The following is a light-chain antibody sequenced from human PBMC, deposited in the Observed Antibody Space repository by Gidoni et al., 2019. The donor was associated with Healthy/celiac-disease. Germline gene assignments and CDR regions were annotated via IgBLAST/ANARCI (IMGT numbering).Light chain of an antibody. CDR3: QQRSNWPQVT. V-gene: IGKV3-11*01. J-gene: IGKJ4*01. CDR1: QSVSSY. CDR2: DAS. Sequence: EIVLTQSPATLSLSPGERATLSCRASQSVSSYLAWYQQKPGQAPRILIYDASNRATGIPARFSGSGSGTDFTLTISSLEPEDFAVYYCQQRSNWPQVTFGGXTKVEIK.